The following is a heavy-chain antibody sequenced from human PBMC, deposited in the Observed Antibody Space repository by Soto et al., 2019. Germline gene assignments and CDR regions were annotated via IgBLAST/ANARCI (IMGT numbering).Heavy chain of an antibody. CDR3: ARDGVLFRAGFDS. V-gene: IGHV3-11*01. CDR1: GFTFSNYY. D-gene: IGHD3-16*01. J-gene: IGHJ4*02. Sequence: QVQLVESGGGLVKPGGSLRLSCAVSGFTFSNYYMAWIRQAPGKGLEWVSYISTSGTSTFYADSVKDRFTISRDNAENSLFLQMDSLTVEDTAVYCCARDGVLFRAGFDSWGQGTLVTVAS. CDR2: ISTSGTST.